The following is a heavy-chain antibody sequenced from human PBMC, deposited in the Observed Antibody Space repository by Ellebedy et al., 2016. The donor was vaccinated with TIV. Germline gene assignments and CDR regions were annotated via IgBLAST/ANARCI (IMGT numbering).Heavy chain of an antibody. V-gene: IGHV3-11*06. Sequence: PGGSLRLSCAASGFTFTDYYMSWIRQAPGKGLEWVSYISSRSTYRSYADFVKGRFTISRDNAKKSLYLQMSSLGAEDTAVYYCARIATPPPQWALLPEDYDGMDVWGQGTTVTVSS. D-gene: IGHD1-26*01. CDR1: GFTFTDYY. CDR2: ISSRSTYR. CDR3: ARIATPPPQWALLPEDYDGMDV. J-gene: IGHJ6*02.